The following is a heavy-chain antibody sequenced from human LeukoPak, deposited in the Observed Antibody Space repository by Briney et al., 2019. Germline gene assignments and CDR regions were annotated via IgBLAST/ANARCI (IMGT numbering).Heavy chain of an antibody. D-gene: IGHD2-15*01. CDR3: ARDYGYCSGGSCSNWFDP. CDR2: IWYDGGNK. V-gene: IGHV3-33*01. Sequence: RRAPRVSSAAPGFTLSSYGMHSVRQAPGKGLGWGAVIWYDGGNKYYADSVKGRFTISRDNSKNTLYLQMNSLRAEDTAVYYCARDYGYCSGGSCSNWFDPWGQGTLVTVSS. CDR1: GFTLSSYG. J-gene: IGHJ5*02.